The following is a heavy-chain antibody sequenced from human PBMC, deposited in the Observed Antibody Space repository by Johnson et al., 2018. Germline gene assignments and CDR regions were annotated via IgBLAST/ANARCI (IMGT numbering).Heavy chain of an antibody. J-gene: IGHJ4*03. CDR3: ARAKGRVNDI. CDR1: GYTFTSYY. D-gene: IGHD3-22*01. CDR2: INPSGGST. V-gene: IGHV1-46*01. Sequence: QVQLVQSGAEVKKPGASVKVSCKASGYTFTSYYMHWVRQAPGQGLEWMGIINPSGGSTSYAQKFQGRVTMTRDTSTSTVYMELRSLRSEDTAGYYSARAKGRVNDIRGQGPPVTVSS.